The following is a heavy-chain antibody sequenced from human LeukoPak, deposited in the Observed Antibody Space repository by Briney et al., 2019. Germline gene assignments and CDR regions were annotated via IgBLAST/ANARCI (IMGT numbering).Heavy chain of an antibody. J-gene: IGHJ5*02. D-gene: IGHD2-2*01. CDR3: AREDVVVPAAPRGNWFDP. CDR2: FYTSGST. CDR1: GGSISSGSYY. V-gene: IGHV4-61*02. Sequence: PSETLSLTCTVSGGSISSGSYYWSWIRQPAGKGLEWIGRFYTSGSTNYNPSLKSLVTTSVDTSKNQFSLKLSSLTAADTAVYYCAREDVVVPAAPRGNWFDPWGQGTLVTVSS.